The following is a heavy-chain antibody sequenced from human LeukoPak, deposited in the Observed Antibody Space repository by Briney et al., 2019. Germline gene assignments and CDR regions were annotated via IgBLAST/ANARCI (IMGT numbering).Heavy chain of an antibody. J-gene: IGHJ4*02. V-gene: IGHV3-53*01. CDR2: IYSGGST. CDR1: GFTVSSNY. D-gene: IGHD3-10*01. Sequence: GGSLRLSCAASGFTVSSNYMSWVRQAPGKGLEWVSVIYSGGSTYYADSVKGRFTISRDNSKNTLYLQMNSLRADDTAVYYCARRAMVRGVIRAYYFDYWGQGTLVTVSS. CDR3: ARRAMVRGVIRAYYFDY.